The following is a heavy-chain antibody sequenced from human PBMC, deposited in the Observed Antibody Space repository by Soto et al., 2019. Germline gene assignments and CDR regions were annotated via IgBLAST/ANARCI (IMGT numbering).Heavy chain of an antibody. CDR2: ISGSGGST. CDR3: AKDSRAYLAAAGGYYYYGMDV. J-gene: IGHJ6*02. D-gene: IGHD6-13*01. V-gene: IGHV3-23*01. CDR1: GFTFSSYA. Sequence: PGGSLRLSCAASGFTFSSYAMSWVRQAPGKGLEWVSAISGSGGSTYYADSVKGRFTISRDNSKNTLYLQMNSLRAEDTAVYYCAKDSRAYLAAAGGYYYYGMDVWGQGTTVTVSS.